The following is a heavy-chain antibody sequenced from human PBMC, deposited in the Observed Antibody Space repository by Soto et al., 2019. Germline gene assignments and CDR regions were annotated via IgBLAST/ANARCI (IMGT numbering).Heavy chain of an antibody. Sequence: SREASGPTISSYTTSRVRQSPRPGLEWMGRIITILGIANYAEKFQGRVTITADKSTSTAYMELSSLRSEDTDVYYCARVPGCSSTSCYLLYMDVWGKGTTVTVSS. J-gene: IGHJ6*03. D-gene: IGHD2-2*01. CDR2: IITILGIA. V-gene: IGHV1-69*02. CDR3: ARVPGCSSTSCYLLYMDV. CDR1: GPTISSYT.